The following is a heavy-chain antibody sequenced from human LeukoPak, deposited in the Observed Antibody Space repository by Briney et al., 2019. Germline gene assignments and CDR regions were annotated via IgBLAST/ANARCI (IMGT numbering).Heavy chain of an antibody. CDR2: INPNSGGT. V-gene: IGHV1-2*02. CDR3: ARAMVRGVIITVNDAFDI. Sequence: ASVKVSCKASGYTFTGYYMHWVRQAPGQGLEWMGWINPNSGGTNYAQKFQGRVTMTRDTSISTAYMELSRLRSDDTAVYYCARAMVRGVIITVNDAFDIWGQGTTVTVSS. CDR1: GYTFTGYY. D-gene: IGHD3-10*01. J-gene: IGHJ3*02.